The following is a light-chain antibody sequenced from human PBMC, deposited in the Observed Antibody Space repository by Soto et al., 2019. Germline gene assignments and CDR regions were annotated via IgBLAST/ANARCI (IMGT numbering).Light chain of an antibody. Sequence: QSVLTQPASVSGSPGQSITVSCTGTSNDVGAYNYVSWYQQHPGTAPKLMIYDVSNRPSGVSNRFSGSKSGNTASLTISGLQAEDGADYYCTSYTSSRTYVFGTGTRVTVL. CDR1: SNDVGAYNY. V-gene: IGLV2-14*03. CDR3: TSYTSSRTYV. CDR2: DVS. J-gene: IGLJ1*01.